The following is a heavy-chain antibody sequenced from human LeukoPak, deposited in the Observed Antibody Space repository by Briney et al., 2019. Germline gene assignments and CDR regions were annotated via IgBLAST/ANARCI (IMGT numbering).Heavy chain of an antibody. D-gene: IGHD6-19*01. CDR1: GGTFSSNA. J-gene: IGHJ1*01. CDR3: TSRQIAVAGTTFGEYFQH. V-gene: IGHV1-69*05. Sequence: SVKVSCKASGGTFSSNAISWVRQAPGQGLEWMGRIIPIFGTANYAQKFQGRVTITTDASTSTAYMELSSLRSEDTAVYYCTSRQIAVAGTTFGEYFQHWGQGTLVTVSS. CDR2: IIPIFGTA.